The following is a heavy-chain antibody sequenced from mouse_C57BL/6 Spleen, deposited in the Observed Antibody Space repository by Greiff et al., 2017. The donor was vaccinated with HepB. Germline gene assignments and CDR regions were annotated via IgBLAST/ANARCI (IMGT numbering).Heavy chain of an antibody. V-gene: IGHV1-53*01. CDR3: ARQLRLQGAMDY. CDR1: GYTFTSYW. J-gene: IGHJ4*01. D-gene: IGHD3-2*02. CDR2: INPSNGGT. Sequence: VQLQQSGTELVKPGASVKLSCKASGYTFTSYWMHWVKQRPGQGLEWIGNINPSNGGTNYNEKFKSKATLTVDKSSSTAYMQLSSLTSEDSAVYYCARQLRLQGAMDYWGQGTSVTVSS.